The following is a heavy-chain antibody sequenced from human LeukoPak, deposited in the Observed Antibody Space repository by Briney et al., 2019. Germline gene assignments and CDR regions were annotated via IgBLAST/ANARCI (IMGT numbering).Heavy chain of an antibody. J-gene: IGHJ4*02. CDR3: VTDTVVPLAQIDH. V-gene: IGHV3-15*01. CDR2: VRSVAAGGAT. Sequence: PGGSLRLSCAASGFIFSDAWMSWVRQAPGQGLEWVGRVRSVAAGGATEYAAPVEGRFIISRDDSKYTLSLQMNSLQIGDTAVYFRVTDTVVPLAQIDHWVQGTPVTVSS. CDR1: GFIFSDAW.